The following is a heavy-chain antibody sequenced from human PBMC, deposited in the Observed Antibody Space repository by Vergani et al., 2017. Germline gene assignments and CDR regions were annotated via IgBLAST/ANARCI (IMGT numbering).Heavy chain of an antibody. CDR2: IYYSGST. J-gene: IGHJ4*02. D-gene: IGHD4-17*01. CDR3: ARDRLRXLDY. CDR1: GGSISSYY. Sequence: QVQLQESGPGLVKPSETLSLTCTVSGGSISSYYWSWIRQPPGKGLEWIGYIYYSGSTNYNPSLKSRVTISVDTSKNQFSLKLSSVTAADTAVYYCARDRLRXLDYWGQGTLVTVSS. V-gene: IGHV4-59*01.